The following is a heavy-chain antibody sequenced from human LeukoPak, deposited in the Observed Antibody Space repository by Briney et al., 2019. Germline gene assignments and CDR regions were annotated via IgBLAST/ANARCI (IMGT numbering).Heavy chain of an antibody. CDR2: IYYSGST. D-gene: IGHD3-22*01. Sequence: PSETLSLTCTVSGGSISSYYWSWIRQPPGKGLEWIGYIYYSGSTNYNPSLKSRVTISVDTSKNQFSLKLSSVTAADTAVYYCARARGQNRVSYYYDSSGCYNFDYWGQGTLVTVSS. J-gene: IGHJ4*02. V-gene: IGHV4-59*01. CDR1: GGSISSYY. CDR3: ARARGQNRVSYYYDSSGCYNFDY.